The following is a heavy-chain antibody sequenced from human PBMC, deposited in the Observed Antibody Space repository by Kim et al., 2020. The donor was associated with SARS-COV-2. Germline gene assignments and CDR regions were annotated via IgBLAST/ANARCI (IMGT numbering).Heavy chain of an antibody. J-gene: IGHJ6*02. V-gene: IGHV4-34*01. CDR1: GGSFSGYY. Sequence: SETLSLTCAVYGGSFSGYYWSWIRQPPGKGLEWIGEINHSGSTNYNPSLKSRVTISVDTSKNQFSLKLSSVTAADTAVYYCARGLLPNYYYGSGSYSRSNYYYGMDVWGQGTTVTVSS. CDR3: ARGLLPNYYYGSGSYSRSNYYYGMDV. CDR2: INHSGST. D-gene: IGHD3-10*01.